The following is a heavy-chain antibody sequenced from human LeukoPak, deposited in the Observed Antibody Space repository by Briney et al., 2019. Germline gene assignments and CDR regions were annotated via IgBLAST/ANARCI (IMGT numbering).Heavy chain of an antibody. CDR2: INPHSGVT. CDR1: GFTFTDYY. V-gene: IGHV1-2*02. Sequence: ASVTVSCKASGFTFTDYYMHGVRLAPGQGLEWMGYINPHSGVTSFPQKFRGRVTLTTDTSISAAYMELSSLISDDTAMYYCVREGITKAFDLWGQGALVTVSS. D-gene: IGHD1-14*01. CDR3: VREGITKAFDL. J-gene: IGHJ4*02.